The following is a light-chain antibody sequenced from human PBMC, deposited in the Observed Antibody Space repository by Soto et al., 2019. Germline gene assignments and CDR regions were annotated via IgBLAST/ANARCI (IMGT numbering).Light chain of an antibody. V-gene: IGKV3-20*01. CDR1: QSVSSRS. Sequence: EIVLTQSPATLSLSPGERATLSCRAIQSVSSRSLAWYQQKPGQAPRLLIYGASTRATGIPDRFSGSGSGTDFTLTISRLEPEDFAVYFCQQYGSSPVTFGQGTKVDIK. CDR3: QQYGSSPVT. CDR2: GAS. J-gene: IGKJ1*01.